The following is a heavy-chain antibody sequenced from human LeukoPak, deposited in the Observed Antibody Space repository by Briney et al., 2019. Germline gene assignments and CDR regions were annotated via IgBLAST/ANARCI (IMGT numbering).Heavy chain of an antibody. J-gene: IGHJ4*02. Sequence: WASVKVSCKASGGTFSSYAISWVRQAPGQGLEWMGWISTYNGNTNYAQKLQGRVTMTTDTSTSTAYMELRSLRSDDTAVYYCARQGYGGNPQGAADYWGQGTLVTVSS. V-gene: IGHV1-18*01. CDR3: ARQGYGGNPQGAADY. CDR2: ISTYNGNT. CDR1: GGTFSSYA. D-gene: IGHD4-23*01.